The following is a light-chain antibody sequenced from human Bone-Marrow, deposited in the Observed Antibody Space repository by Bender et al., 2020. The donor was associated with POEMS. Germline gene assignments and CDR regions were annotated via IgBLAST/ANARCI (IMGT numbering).Light chain of an antibody. V-gene: IGLV2-14*02. CDR3: CSYTRSSTWV. J-gene: IGLJ3*02. Sequence: QSALTQPASVSGSPGQSITITCTGSSRDVGSDNLVSWFQLYSGKAPKVIISEVTKRPSGVSTRFSGSKSGNTASLTISGLQAEDEGDYFCCSYTRSSTWVFGGGTKLTVL. CDR2: EVT. CDR1: SRDVGSDNL.